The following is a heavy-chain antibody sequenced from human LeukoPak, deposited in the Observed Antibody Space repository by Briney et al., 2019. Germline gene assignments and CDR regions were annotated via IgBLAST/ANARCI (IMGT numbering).Heavy chain of an antibody. J-gene: IGHJ4*02. D-gene: IGHD3-10*01. Sequence: PSETLSLTCTVSGGSISSYFWSWIRQPPGKGLEWIGYIYYSESTNYNYNPSLKSRVTLSVDTSKNHFSLKLSSVTAADTAVYYCARAYNYGSGSYSAFPYWGQGTLVTVSS. CDR1: GGSISSYF. CDR2: IYYSEST. CDR3: ARAYNYGSGSYSAFPY. V-gene: IGHV4-59*01.